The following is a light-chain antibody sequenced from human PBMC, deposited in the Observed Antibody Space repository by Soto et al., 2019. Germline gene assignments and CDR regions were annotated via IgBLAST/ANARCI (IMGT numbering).Light chain of an antibody. CDR3: QVWDSSSDHPVV. Sequence: SYELTQPPSVSVAPGKTARITRGGNNTGSKSVHWYQQKPGQAPVLVIYYDSDRPSGIPERFSGSNSGNTATLTISRVEAGDEADYYCQVWDSSSDHPVVFGGGTKVTVL. J-gene: IGLJ2*01. CDR2: YDS. V-gene: IGLV3-21*04. CDR1: NTGSKS.